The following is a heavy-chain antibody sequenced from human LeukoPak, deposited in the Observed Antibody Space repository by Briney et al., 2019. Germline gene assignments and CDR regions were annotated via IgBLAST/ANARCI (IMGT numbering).Heavy chain of an antibody. CDR3: ARESSSGYYLAF. J-gene: IGHJ4*02. Sequence: GGSLRLYCAASGFTVSNNYMSWVRQAPGKGLEWVSVIYSGGRTYYADSVKGRFTISRDNSKNTLYLQMNRLRAEDTAVYYCARESSSGYYLAFWGQGTLVTVSS. CDR1: GFTVSNNY. V-gene: IGHV3-66*01. D-gene: IGHD3-22*01. CDR2: IYSGGRT.